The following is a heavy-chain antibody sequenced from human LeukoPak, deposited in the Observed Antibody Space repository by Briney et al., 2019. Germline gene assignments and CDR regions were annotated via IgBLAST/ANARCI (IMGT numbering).Heavy chain of an antibody. CDR1: GGSFSGYY. V-gene: IGHV4-34*01. CDR2: INHSGST. CDR3: ARHPVVVVPAAQNWFDP. J-gene: IGHJ5*02. D-gene: IGHD2-2*01. Sequence: PSETLSLTCAVYGGSFSGYYWSWIRQPPGKGLEWIGEINHSGSTNYNPSLKSRVTISVDTSRNQFSLKLSSVTAADTAVYYCARHPVVVVPAAQNWFDPWGQGTLVTVSS.